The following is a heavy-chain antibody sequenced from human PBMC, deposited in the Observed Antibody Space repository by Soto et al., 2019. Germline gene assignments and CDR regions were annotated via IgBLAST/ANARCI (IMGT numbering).Heavy chain of an antibody. CDR2: IYYSGST. J-gene: IGHJ5*02. V-gene: IGHV4-39*01. CDR1: GGSISSSSYY. Sequence: SETLSVTCTVSGGSISSSSYYWGWIRQPPGKGLEWIGSIYYSGSTYYNPSLKSRVTISVDTSKNQFSLKLSSVTAADTAVYYCARGRNWFDPWGQGTLVT. CDR3: ARGRNWFDP.